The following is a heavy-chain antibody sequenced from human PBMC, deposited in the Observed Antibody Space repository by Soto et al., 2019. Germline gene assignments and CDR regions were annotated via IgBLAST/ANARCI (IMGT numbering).Heavy chain of an antibody. Sequence: GGSLRLSCAASGFSFSSYGMHWVRQAPGKGLEWVAVISYDGSNKYYADSVKGRFIISRDNSKNTLYLQMNSLRAEDTAFYYCAKDGRITSLRGGYYYGMDVWGQGTTVTVSS. CDR2: ISYDGSNK. CDR1: GFSFSSYG. D-gene: IGHD3-10*01. V-gene: IGHV3-30*18. J-gene: IGHJ6*02. CDR3: AKDGRITSLRGGYYYGMDV.